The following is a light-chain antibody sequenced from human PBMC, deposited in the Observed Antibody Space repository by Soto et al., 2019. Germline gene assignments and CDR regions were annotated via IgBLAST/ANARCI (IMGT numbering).Light chain of an antibody. CDR2: EVS. J-gene: IGLJ3*02. CDR3: RSYTGRNNLV. V-gene: IGLV2-8*01. Sequence: QSALTQPPSACGSPGPSVTISFTGTTSEVGGDNYVSRYQQHPGKAPNLMIYEVSKRPSEVPDRFSGSKSGNTASLTVSGLQAEDEADSYCRSYTGRNNLVFSGGSTLTVL. CDR1: TSEVGGDNY.